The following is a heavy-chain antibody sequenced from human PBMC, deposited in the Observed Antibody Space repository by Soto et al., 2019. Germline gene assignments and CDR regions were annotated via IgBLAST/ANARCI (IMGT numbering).Heavy chain of an antibody. CDR1: GYTFTSYD. V-gene: IGHV1-8*01. J-gene: IGHJ6*03. CDR2: MSPNSGNT. CDR3: ARSEGFGSYYYYYYMDV. Sequence: GASVKVSCKASGYTFTSYDINWVRQATGQGLEWMGWMSPNSGNTGYAQKFQGRVTMTRNTSISTAYMELSSLRSEDTAVYYCARSEGFGSYYYYYYMDVWGKGTTVTVSS. D-gene: IGHD3-10*01.